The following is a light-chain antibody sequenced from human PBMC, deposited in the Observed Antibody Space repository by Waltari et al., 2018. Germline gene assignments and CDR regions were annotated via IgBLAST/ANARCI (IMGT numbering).Light chain of an antibody. V-gene: IGLV3-19*01. J-gene: IGLJ2*01. CDR1: SLRSYY. CDR2: GKN. CDR3: NSRDSSGNHLRV. Sequence: SSELTQDPAVSVALGQTVKITCQGDSLRSYYASWYQQKPGQAPVLVIYGKNNRPSGIPDRFSGSSSGNTASLTINGAQAEDEADYYCNSRDSSGNHLRVFGGGTKLTVL.